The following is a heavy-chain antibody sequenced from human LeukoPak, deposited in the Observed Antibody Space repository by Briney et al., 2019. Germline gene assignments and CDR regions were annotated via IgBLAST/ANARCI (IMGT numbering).Heavy chain of an antibody. CDR2: IIPMFGTA. Sequence: GASVKVSCKASGGTFSRYVISWVRQAPGQGLEWMGGIIPMFGTANYAQKFQGRVTITADESTSTAYMELSSLRSEDTAVYYCATTPHERHYYYYYMDVWGKGTTVTVSS. D-gene: IGHD1-1*01. CDR3: ATTPHERHYYYYYMDV. V-gene: IGHV1-69*13. CDR1: GGTFSRYV. J-gene: IGHJ6*03.